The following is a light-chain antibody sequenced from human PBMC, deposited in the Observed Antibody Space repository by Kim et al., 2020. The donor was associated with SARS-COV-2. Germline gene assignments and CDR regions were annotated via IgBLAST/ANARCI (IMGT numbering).Light chain of an antibody. CDR1: SSDVGGYNS. J-gene: IGLJ3*02. CDR2: DVS. V-gene: IGLV2-14*03. CDR3: SSYTSSSTPSWV. Sequence: SITISCTGTSSDVGGYNSVSWYRQHPGKAPKLMIYDVSNRPSGVSNRFSGSKSGNTASLTISGLQAEDEADYYCSSYTSSSTPSWVFGGGTQLTVL.